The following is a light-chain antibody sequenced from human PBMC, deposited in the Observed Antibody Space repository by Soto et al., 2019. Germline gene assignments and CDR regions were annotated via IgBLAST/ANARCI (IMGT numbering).Light chain of an antibody. CDR3: AAWDDSLNTWV. J-gene: IGLJ3*02. Sequence: QSVLTQPPSTSETPGQRVNISCSRSSPNIGTNTVDWYQQLPGTAPKIYIFSNDQRPSGVPDRFSGSKSGTSASLAISGLQSEDEADYYCAAWDDSLNTWVFGGGTKVTVL. V-gene: IGLV1-44*01. CDR2: SND. CDR1: SPNIGTNT.